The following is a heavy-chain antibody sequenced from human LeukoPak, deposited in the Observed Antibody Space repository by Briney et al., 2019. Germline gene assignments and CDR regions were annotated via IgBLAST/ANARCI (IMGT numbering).Heavy chain of an antibody. CDR2: KNPNSGRT. V-gene: IGHV1-8*01. Sequence: GASVKVSCKASGYTFTSYDINWVRQATGQGLEWMGWKNPNSGRTGFAQKLQGRLTMTTNTSISTAYMELSSLTSEDTAVYYCATDYGDYGNYYYGMDVWGKGTTVTVSS. D-gene: IGHD4-17*01. CDR1: GYTFTSYD. J-gene: IGHJ6*04. CDR3: ATDYGDYGNYYYGMDV.